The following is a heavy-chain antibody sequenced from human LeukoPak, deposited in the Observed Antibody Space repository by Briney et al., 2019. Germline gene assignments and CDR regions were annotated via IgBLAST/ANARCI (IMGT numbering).Heavy chain of an antibody. CDR3: ARANWFDY. Sequence: GGSLRLSCAASGFTCRSYEMNWVRQAPGKGLEWVSYISSSGGTIYYADSVKGRFTISRDNAKNSLYLQMNSLRAEDTAVYYCARANWFDYWGQGSLVTVSS. D-gene: IGHD2-8*01. CDR1: GFTCRSYE. CDR2: ISSSGGTI. V-gene: IGHV3-48*03. J-gene: IGHJ5*01.